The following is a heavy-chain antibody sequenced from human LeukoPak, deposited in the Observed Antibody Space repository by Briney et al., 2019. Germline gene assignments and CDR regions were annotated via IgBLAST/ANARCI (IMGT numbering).Heavy chain of an antibody. Sequence: GGSLRLSCAASGFTFSSYEMNWVRQAPGKVLEWVSYISSSGSTIYYADSVKGRFTISRDNAKNSLYLQMNSLRAEDTAVYYCARSLLTVLRYFDWLAFDIWGQGTMVTVSS. CDR3: ARSLLTVLRYFDWLAFDI. D-gene: IGHD3-9*01. CDR1: GFTFSSYE. V-gene: IGHV3-48*03. J-gene: IGHJ3*02. CDR2: ISSSGSTI.